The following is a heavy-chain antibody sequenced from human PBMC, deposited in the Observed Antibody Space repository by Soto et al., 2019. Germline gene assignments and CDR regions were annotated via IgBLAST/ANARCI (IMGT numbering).Heavy chain of an antibody. J-gene: IGHJ6*02. CDR1: GNTFTSYG. Sequence: QVQLVQSGAEMKKPGASVKVSCKVSGNTFTSYGITWVRQAPGQGLEWMGWISTYNGNTNYAQKLQGRVTMTTDTSTSTAYMEVTSLRSDDTAVYFCARERGGYRGMDVWGQGTTVTVSS. CDR2: ISTYNGNT. V-gene: IGHV1-18*01. D-gene: IGHD3-22*01. CDR3: ARERGGYRGMDV.